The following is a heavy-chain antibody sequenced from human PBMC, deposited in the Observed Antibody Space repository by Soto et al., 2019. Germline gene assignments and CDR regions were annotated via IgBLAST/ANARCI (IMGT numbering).Heavy chain of an antibody. CDR3: ERGGVASGEPGYFKP. CDR2: INSDVSST. V-gene: IGHV3-74*01. J-gene: IGHJ4*03. Sequence: GGSLRPSCAASGFTFSSYWMHCVRQAPGKGQVWVSRINSDVSSTSYADSVKGRFTISRDNAKNTLYLQMNSLRAADTPVYYCERGGVASGEPGYFKPWSQGTLGTVCS. D-gene: IGHD2-15*01. CDR1: GFTFSSYW.